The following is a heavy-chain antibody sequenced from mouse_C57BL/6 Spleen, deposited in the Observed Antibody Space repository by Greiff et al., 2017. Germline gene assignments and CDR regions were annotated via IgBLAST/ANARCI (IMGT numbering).Heavy chain of an antibody. CDR3: ARRRYDYDGFAY. J-gene: IGHJ3*01. D-gene: IGHD2-4*01. CDR1: GFSLSTSGMG. CDR2: IYWVDDK. Sequence: QVQLKESGPGLLQSSQTLSLSCSFSGFSLSTSGMGLSWSRQPSGKGLEWLAHIYWVDDKRYNPSRKSRLTISKDNSRNQVFLKITSVDTADTATYYCARRRYDYDGFAYWGQGTLVTVSA. V-gene: IGHV8-12*01.